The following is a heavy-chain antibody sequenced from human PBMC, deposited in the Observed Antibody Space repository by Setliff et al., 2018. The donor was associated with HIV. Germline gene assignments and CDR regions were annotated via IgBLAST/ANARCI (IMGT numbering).Heavy chain of an antibody. CDR2: ISSSGGRT. D-gene: IGHD3-16*01. CDR1: GFTFSSYE. CDR3: ARDGSRGGLPFYGMDV. V-gene: IGHV3-48*03. J-gene: IGHJ6*02. Sequence: GGSLRLSCAASGFTFSSYEMNWVRQAPGKGLEWVSYISSSGGRTYYANSVKGRFTISRDNSKNAVYLQMNSLRAEDTAVYYCARDGSRGGLPFYGMDVWGQGTTVTVSS.